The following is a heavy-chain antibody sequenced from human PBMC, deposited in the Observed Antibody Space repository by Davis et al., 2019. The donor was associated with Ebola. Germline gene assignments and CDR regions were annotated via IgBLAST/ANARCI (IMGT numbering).Heavy chain of an antibody. CDR1: GFTFSSYG. V-gene: IGHV3-33*01. CDR3: SSPITPNLNAYNNDY. CDR2: IWYDGSNK. D-gene: IGHD5-24*01. Sequence: GESLKISCAASGFTFSSYGMHWVRQAPGKGLEWVAVIWYDGSNKYYADSVKGRFTISRDDSKNSLYLQMNSLKTEDTAVYYCSSPITPNLNAYNNDYWGQGILVTVSS. J-gene: IGHJ4*02.